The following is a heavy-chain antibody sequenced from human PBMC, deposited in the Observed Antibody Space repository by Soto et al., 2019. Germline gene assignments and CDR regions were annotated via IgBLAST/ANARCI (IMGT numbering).Heavy chain of an antibody. D-gene: IGHD3-22*01. CDR3: ARLSLAHDSSGYHISDY. J-gene: IGHJ4*02. V-gene: IGHV5-51*01. CDR2: IYPGDSDT. CDR1: GYSFTSYW. Sequence: GESLKISCKGSGYSFTSYWIGWVRQMPGKGLEWMGIIYPGDSDTRYSPSFQGQVTISADKSISTAYLQWSSLKASDTAMYYCARLSLAHDSSGYHISDYWGRGTXVTVSS.